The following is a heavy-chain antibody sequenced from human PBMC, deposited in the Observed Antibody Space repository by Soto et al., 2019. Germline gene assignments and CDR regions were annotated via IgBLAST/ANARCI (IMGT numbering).Heavy chain of an antibody. CDR2: IYYSGST. V-gene: IGHV4-30-4*01. D-gene: IGHD2-8*01. CDR1: GGSISSGDYY. J-gene: IGHJ3*02. Sequence: LTCTVSGGSISSGDYYWSWIRQPPGKGLEWIGYIYYSGSTYYNPSLKSRVTISVDTSKNQFSLKLSSVTAADTAVYYCARAHHCTNGVCYTSVAFDIWGQGTMVTVSS. CDR3: ARAHHCTNGVCYTSVAFDI.